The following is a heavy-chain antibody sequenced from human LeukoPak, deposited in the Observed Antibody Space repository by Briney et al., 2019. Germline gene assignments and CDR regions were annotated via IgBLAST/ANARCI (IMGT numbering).Heavy chain of an antibody. J-gene: IGHJ6*03. D-gene: IGHD3-22*01. V-gene: IGHV1-18*01. CDR1: GYTFTSYG. CDR3: ARTPLGSLYYYYLGPPYYMDV. Sequence: ASVKVSCKASGYTFTSYGISWVRQAPGQGLEWMGWISAYNGNTNYAQRLQGRVTMTTVTSTSTAYMELRSLRSDDTAVYYCARTPLGSLYYYYLGPPYYMDVWGKGTTVTVSS. CDR2: ISAYNGNT.